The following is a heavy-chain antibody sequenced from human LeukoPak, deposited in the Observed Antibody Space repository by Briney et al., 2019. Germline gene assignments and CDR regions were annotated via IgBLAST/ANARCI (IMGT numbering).Heavy chain of an antibody. D-gene: IGHD2-15*01. CDR2: INPNTDGT. CDR3: ARGDTVVLIGPTEYYFDY. CDR1: GYTFTGYY. Sequence: ASVKVSCKASGYTFTGYYMHWVRQAPGQGLEWMGWINPNTDGTKYAQKFQDKATMTRDTSISTVYVDLNSLTSDDTAVYYCARGDTVVLIGPTEYYFDYWGQGTLVTVSS. V-gene: IGHV1-2*02. J-gene: IGHJ4*02.